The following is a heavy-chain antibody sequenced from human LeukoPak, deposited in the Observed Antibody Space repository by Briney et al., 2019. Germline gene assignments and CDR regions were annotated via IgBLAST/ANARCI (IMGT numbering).Heavy chain of an antibody. J-gene: IGHJ6*03. CDR3: ARSYCSSTSCYHYYYYYMDV. CDR2: INTDGSST. V-gene: IGHV3-74*01. Sequence: PGGSLRLSCAASGFTFSSYWMHWVRQAPGKGLVWVSRINTDGSSTSYAASVKGRSTISRDNTKNTLYLQMNSLRAEDTAVYYCARSYCSSTSCYHYYYYYMDVWGKGTTVTVSS. D-gene: IGHD2-2*01. CDR1: GFTFSSYW.